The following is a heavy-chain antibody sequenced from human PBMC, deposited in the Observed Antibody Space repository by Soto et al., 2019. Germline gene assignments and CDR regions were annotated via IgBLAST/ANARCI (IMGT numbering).Heavy chain of an antibody. V-gene: IGHV3-23*01. J-gene: IGHJ6*02. CDR1: GFTFDNYA. CDR3: AKVSLGATTSPDFYYYGMDV. D-gene: IGHD1-26*01. CDR2: ITGSGENT. Sequence: PGGSMRLSCAAAGFTFDNYAMNWVRQAPGKGLEWVSGITGSGENTNYAESVKGGFTISRDNSKNTLYVQLNSLRFEDTAIYYCAKVSLGATTSPDFYYYGMDVWGQGTMVTVSS.